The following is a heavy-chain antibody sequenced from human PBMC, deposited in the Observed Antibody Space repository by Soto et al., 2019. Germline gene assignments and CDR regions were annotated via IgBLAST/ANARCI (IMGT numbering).Heavy chain of an antibody. CDR1: GDSFTSYW. J-gene: IGHJ6*02. Sequence: PGESLKISCKCSGDSFTSYWISWVRQMPGKGLEWMGRIDPSDSYTNYSPSFQGHVTISADKSISTAYLQWSSLKASDTAMYYCARLMQRRVVPAAMRGDYYYYYGMDVWGQGTTVTVSS. V-gene: IGHV5-10-1*01. CDR3: ARLMQRRVVPAAMRGDYYYYYGMDV. CDR2: IDPSDSYT. D-gene: IGHD2-2*01.